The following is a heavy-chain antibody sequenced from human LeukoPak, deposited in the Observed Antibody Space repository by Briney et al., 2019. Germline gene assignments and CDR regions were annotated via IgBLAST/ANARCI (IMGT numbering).Heavy chain of an antibody. Sequence: PGGSLRLSCAASGFPFSVYGMHWGRQAPGKGLEWVAVIGHDGSFKESADAVKGRFTISRDNPKNTLYLHMSSLRAEDTAVYYCARDLGRGSYVDYWGQGSLVTVSS. V-gene: IGHV3-33*01. CDR2: IGHDGSFK. D-gene: IGHD3-16*01. J-gene: IGHJ4*02. CDR1: GFPFSVYG. CDR3: ARDLGRGSYVDY.